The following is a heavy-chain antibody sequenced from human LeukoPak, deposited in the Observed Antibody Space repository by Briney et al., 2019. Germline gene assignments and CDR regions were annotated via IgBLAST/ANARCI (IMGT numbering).Heavy chain of an antibody. CDR2: IYYGGYT. CDR3: ARQPINYDSWFDP. V-gene: IGHV4-39*07. CDR1: GGSISSNNYY. J-gene: IGHJ5*02. D-gene: IGHD3-3*01. Sequence: PSETLSLTCTVSGGSISSNNYYWGWIRQPPGKGLEWIGSIYYGGYTYYNPSLKSRVTISVDTSNNQFSLNLASVTAADTAVYYCARQPINYDSWFDPWGQGTLVTVSS.